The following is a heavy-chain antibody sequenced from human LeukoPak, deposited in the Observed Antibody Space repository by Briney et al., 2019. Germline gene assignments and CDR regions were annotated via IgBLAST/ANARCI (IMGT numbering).Heavy chain of an antibody. J-gene: IGHJ4*02. CDR3: ARSGSGYYFIDY. D-gene: IGHD3-22*01. CDR1: GYTFTGYY. Sequence: ASVKVSCKASGYTFTGYYMHWVRQAPGQGLEWMGWINPNSGGTNYAQKFQGRVTMTRDTSTSTAYMDLSRLSSGATAVDFCARSGSGYYFIDYWGQGTLVTVSS. CDR2: INPNSGGT. V-gene: IGHV1-2*02.